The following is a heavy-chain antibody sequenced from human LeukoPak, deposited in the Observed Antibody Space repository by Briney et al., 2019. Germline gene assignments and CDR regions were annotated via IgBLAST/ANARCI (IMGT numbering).Heavy chain of an antibody. Sequence: GGSLRLSCAASGFTVSSNYMSWVRQAPGKGLEWVSVIYSGGSTYYADSVKGRFTISRDNSKSTLYLQMNSLRAEDTAVYYCARSPRSALNYYYYGMDVWGQGTTVTVSS. V-gene: IGHV3-66*01. J-gene: IGHJ6*02. CDR1: GFTVSSNY. CDR3: ARSPRSALNYYYYGMDV. CDR2: IYSGGST.